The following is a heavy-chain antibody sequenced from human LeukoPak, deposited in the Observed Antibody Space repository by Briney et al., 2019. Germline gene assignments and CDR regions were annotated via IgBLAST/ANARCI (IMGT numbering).Heavy chain of an antibody. CDR1: GYTFTSYA. CDR2: INTNTGNP. J-gene: IGHJ4*02. D-gene: IGHD3-10*01. Sequence: ASVKVSCKASGYTFTSYAMSWVRQAPGQGLEWMGWINTNTGNPTYAQGFTGRFVFSLDTSVSTASLQINSLKAEDTAVYYCARDPQVSYYDSGSIDYWGQGTLVTVSS. V-gene: IGHV7-4-1*02. CDR3: ARDPQVSYYDSGSIDY.